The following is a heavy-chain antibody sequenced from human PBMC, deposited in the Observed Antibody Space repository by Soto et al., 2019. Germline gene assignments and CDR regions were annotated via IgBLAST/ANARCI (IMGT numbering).Heavy chain of an antibody. V-gene: IGHV4-38-2*01. CDR2: TYYGAGS. D-gene: IGHD6-13*01. CDR3: VRVAGSASWYETDS. Sequence: PSETLSLTCAVSGYSISSGYYWCWIRQPPGKGLEWLGTTYYGAGSYYNPSLRSRITILLDTSTNQLSLKLSTVTAADTAVYFCVRVAGSASWYETDSWGQGILVTVSS. J-gene: IGHJ4*02. CDR1: GYSISSGYY.